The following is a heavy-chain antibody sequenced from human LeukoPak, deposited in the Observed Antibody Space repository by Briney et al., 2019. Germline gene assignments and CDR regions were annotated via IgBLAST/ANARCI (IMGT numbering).Heavy chain of an antibody. Sequence: GGSLRLSCAASGFTFSSYAMSWVRQAPGKGLEWVSAISGSGGSTYYADSVKGRFTISRDNAKNTLYLQMNSLRVEDTAVYYCARVDIGGWYWLDPWGQGTQVTVSS. J-gene: IGHJ5*02. CDR3: ARVDIGGWYWLDP. V-gene: IGHV3-23*01. CDR2: ISGSGGST. CDR1: GFTFSSYA. D-gene: IGHD6-19*01.